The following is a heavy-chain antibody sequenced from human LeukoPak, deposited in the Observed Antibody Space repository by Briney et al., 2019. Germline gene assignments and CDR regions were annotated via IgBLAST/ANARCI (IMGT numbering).Heavy chain of an antibody. D-gene: IGHD3-10*01. V-gene: IGHV3-30*02. Sequence: GGSLRLSCAASGFTFSNYGMHWVRQAPGKGLEWVASIRYDGSNKYYADSVKGRFTISRDNSKNTLSLQMNSLRAEETAVYYCAKDSRARQLGEFLSRAPQYNWFDPWGQGTLVTVSS. CDR1: GFTFSNYG. J-gene: IGHJ5*02. CDR3: AKDSRARQLGEFLSRAPQYNWFDP. CDR2: IRYDGSNK.